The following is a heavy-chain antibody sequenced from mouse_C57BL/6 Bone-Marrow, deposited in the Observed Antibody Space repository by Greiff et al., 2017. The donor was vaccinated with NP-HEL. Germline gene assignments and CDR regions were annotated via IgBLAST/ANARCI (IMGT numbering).Heavy chain of an antibody. Sequence: VQLQQPGAELVKPGASVKLSCKASGYTFTSYWMHWVKQRPGQGLEWIGMIHPNSGSTNYNEKFKSKATLTVDESSSTAYMQLSSLTSEDSAVYYCARFYYYGSSYFFDYWGQGTTLTVSS. D-gene: IGHD1-1*01. V-gene: IGHV1-64*01. J-gene: IGHJ2*01. CDR2: IHPNSGST. CDR1: GYTFTSYW. CDR3: ARFYYYGSSYFFDY.